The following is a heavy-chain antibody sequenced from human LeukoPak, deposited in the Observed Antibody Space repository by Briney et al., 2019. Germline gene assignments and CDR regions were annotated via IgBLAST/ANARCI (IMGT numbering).Heavy chain of an antibody. Sequence: GESLKISCKGSGYSFTSYWIGWVRQMPGKGLEWMGIIYPGDSDTRYSPSFQGQVTISADRSISTAYLQWSSLKASDTAMYYCAGIRGYSGYDWGNIDYWGQGTLVTVSS. D-gene: IGHD5-12*01. CDR1: GYSFTSYW. V-gene: IGHV5-51*01. CDR2: IYPGDSDT. CDR3: AGIRGYSGYDWGNIDY. J-gene: IGHJ4*02.